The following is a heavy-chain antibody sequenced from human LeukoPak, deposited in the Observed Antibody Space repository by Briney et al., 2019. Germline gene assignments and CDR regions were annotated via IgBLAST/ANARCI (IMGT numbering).Heavy chain of an antibody. Sequence: ASVKVSCKASGYTFIDYYMHWVRQAPGQGLEWIGWISPNSGGTMYVQKFQGRVTMTRDTSITTVYMELSGLSFDDTAVYYCARDPEGSGCYFDYWGQGTLVTVSS. CDR1: GYTFIDYY. D-gene: IGHD6-19*01. CDR2: ISPNSGGT. V-gene: IGHV1-2*02. J-gene: IGHJ4*02. CDR3: ARDPEGSGCYFDY.